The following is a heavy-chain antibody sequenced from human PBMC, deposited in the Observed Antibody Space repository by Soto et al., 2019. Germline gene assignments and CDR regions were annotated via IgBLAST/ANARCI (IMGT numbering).Heavy chain of an antibody. CDR1: GYTFTSSY. V-gene: IGHV1-46*01. D-gene: IGHD3-22*01. CDR3: ARGGLLADYYLPGWGV. J-gene: IGHJ6*02. Sequence: ASVKVSCKASGYTFTSSYMHWMRQAPGQGLEWMGIINPSGGSTSYAQKFQGRVTMTRDTSTSTVYMELSSLRSEDTAVYYCARGGLLADYYLPGWGVWGQGTPVPVPS. CDR2: INPSGGST.